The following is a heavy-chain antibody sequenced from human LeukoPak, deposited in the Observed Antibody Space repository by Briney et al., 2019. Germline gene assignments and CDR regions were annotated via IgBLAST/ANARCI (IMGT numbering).Heavy chain of an antibody. V-gene: IGHV4-39*01. Sequence: SETLSLTCTVSGGSILGSTYYWAWIRQPPGKGLEWIGSIYYSGSTYYNPSLKSRVTVSLDTSKNQFSLKVNSVTAADTAVYYCARGSYDVLTGFSTFGEYWGQGTLPTVSS. CDR3: ARGSYDVLTGFSTFGEY. CDR1: GGSILGSTYY. D-gene: IGHD3-9*01. CDR2: IYYSGST. J-gene: IGHJ4*02.